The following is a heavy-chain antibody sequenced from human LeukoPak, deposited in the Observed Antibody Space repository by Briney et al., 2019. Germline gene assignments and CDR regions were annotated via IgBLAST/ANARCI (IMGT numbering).Heavy chain of an antibody. D-gene: IGHD1-26*01. V-gene: IGHV1-2*02. Sequence: ASVTVSCKASGYTFTGYYMHWVRQAPGQGLEWMGWINPNSGGTNYAQKFQGRVTMTRDTSISTAYMELSRLRSDDTAVYYCARASYSGSYQYYFDYWGQGTLVTVSS. CDR1: GYTFTGYY. CDR2: INPNSGGT. J-gene: IGHJ4*02. CDR3: ARASYSGSYQYYFDY.